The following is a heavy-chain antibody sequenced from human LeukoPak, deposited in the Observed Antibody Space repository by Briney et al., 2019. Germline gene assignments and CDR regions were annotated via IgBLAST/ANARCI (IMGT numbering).Heavy chain of an antibody. CDR2: VNPDGRST. Sequence: GGSLRLSCAASGFTFSSYAMSWVRQAPGKGLVGVSRVNPDGRSTSHADSVKGRFTMSRDNARDTLYLQMNSLRAEDTAVYYCARGPLSGGAIQFDYWGQGTLVTVSS. D-gene: IGHD2-21*01. J-gene: IGHJ4*02. CDR3: ARGPLSGGAIQFDY. V-gene: IGHV3-74*01. CDR1: GFTFSSYA.